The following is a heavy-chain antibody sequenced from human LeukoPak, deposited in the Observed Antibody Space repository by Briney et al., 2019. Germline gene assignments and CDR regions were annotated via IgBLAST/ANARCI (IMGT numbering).Heavy chain of an antibody. V-gene: IGHV3-21*01. J-gene: IGHJ4*02. Sequence: GGSLRLSCAASGFTFSSYSMNWVRQAPGKRLEWVSSISSSSSYIYYADSVKGRFTISRDNAKNSLYLQMNSLRAEHTAVYYCARDRDDFWSGIDYWGQGTLVTVSS. CDR1: GFTFSSYS. CDR3: ARDRDDFWSGIDY. CDR2: ISSSSSYI. D-gene: IGHD3-3*01.